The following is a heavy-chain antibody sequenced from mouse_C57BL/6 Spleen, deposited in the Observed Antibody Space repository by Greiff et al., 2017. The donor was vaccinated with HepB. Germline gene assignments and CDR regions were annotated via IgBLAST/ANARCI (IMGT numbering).Heavy chain of an antibody. CDR3: AREDATG. D-gene: IGHD1-1*01. J-gene: IGHJ2*01. V-gene: IGHV1-64*01. Sequence: VKLVESGAELVKPGASVKLSCKASGYTFTSYWMHWVKQRPGQGLEWIGMIHPNSGSTNYNEKFKSKATLTVDKSSSTAYMQLSSLTSEDSAVYYCAREDATGWGQGTTLTVSS. CDR1: GYTFTSYW. CDR2: IHPNSGST.